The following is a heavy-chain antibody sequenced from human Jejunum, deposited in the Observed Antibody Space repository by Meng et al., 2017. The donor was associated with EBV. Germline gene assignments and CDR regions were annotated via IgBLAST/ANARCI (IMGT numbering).Heavy chain of an antibody. CDR2: INTNTGKP. CDR1: GYIFTSDA. J-gene: IGHJ5*02. Sequence: QVQLVQSGFELKKPGAAAKVSCKASGYIFTSDAINWVRQTPGHGLEWMGWINTNTGKPMYVQGFTGRFVFYLDNSVNTAYLQINSLQTDDTAVYYCARGSNWFDRWGQGTLVTVSS. V-gene: IGHV7-4-1*02. CDR3: ARGSNWFDR.